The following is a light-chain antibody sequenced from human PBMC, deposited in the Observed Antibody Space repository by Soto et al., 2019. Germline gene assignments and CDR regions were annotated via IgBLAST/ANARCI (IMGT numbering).Light chain of an antibody. V-gene: IGKV3-11*01. Sequence: EIVLTQSPATLSLSPGERATLSCRASQSVSSYLAWYQQKPGQAPRLLIYDVSNRATGIPARFSGSGSGTDFTLTISSLEPEDFAVYYCQQRSNWQYTFGQGTKLEIK. CDR3: QQRSNWQYT. CDR2: DVS. J-gene: IGKJ2*01. CDR1: QSVSSY.